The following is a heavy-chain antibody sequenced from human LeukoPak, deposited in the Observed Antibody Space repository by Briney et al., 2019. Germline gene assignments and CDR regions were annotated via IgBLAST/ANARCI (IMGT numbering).Heavy chain of an antibody. Sequence: SVKVSFTASGGTFSSYAISWVRQAPGQGLEWMGRIIPILGIANYAQKFQGRVTITADKSTSTAYMELSSLRSEDTAVYYCARVCSNNAYCGGDCYSDYWGQGTLVTVSS. CDR2: IIPILGIA. J-gene: IGHJ4*02. V-gene: IGHV1-69*04. CDR3: ARVCSNNAYCGGDCYSDY. CDR1: GGTFSSYA. D-gene: IGHD2-21*02.